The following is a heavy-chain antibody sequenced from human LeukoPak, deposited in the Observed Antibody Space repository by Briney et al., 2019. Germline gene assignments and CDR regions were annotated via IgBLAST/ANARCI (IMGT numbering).Heavy chain of an antibody. Sequence: GGSLRPSCAASGFTFSSYAMSWVRQAPGKGLEWVSAISDSGGSTYYADSVKGRFTISRDNSKNTLYLQMNSLRAEDTAVYYCAKGKYDSSGYSRGSSDSWGQGTLVTVSS. V-gene: IGHV3-23*01. CDR2: ISDSGGST. CDR3: AKGKYDSSGYSRGSSDS. CDR1: GFTFSSYA. D-gene: IGHD3-22*01. J-gene: IGHJ4*02.